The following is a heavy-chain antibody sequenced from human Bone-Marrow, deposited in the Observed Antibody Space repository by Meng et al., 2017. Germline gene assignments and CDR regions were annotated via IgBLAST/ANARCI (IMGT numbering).Heavy chain of an antibody. Sequence: GESLKISCAASGFTFDDYGMSWVRQAPGKGLEWVSGINWNGGSTGYADSVKGRFTISRDNAKNPLYLQMNSLRAEDTALYYCAREGYSYGNGMDVWGQGTTVTVSS. CDR1: GFTFDDYG. D-gene: IGHD5-18*01. CDR3: AREGYSYGNGMDV. J-gene: IGHJ6*02. V-gene: IGHV3-20*04. CDR2: INWNGGST.